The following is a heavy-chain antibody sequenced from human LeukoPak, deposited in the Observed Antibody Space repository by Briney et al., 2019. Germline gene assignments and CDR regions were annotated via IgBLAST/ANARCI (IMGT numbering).Heavy chain of an antibody. J-gene: IGHJ5*02. CDR2: IKSKTDGGTT. D-gene: IGHD5-18*01. Sequence: GGSLRLSCAASGFTFSNAWMSWVRQAPGKGLEWVGRIKSKTDGGTTDYAAPVKGMFTISRDDSKNTLYLQMNSLKTEDTAVYYCTTGRGIQLWTRNPFDPWGQGTLVTVSS. CDR1: GFTFSNAW. CDR3: TTGRGIQLWTRNPFDP. V-gene: IGHV3-15*01.